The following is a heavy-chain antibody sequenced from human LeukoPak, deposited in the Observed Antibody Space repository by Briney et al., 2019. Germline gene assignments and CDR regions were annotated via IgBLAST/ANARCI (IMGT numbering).Heavy chain of an antibody. D-gene: IGHD3-10*01. V-gene: IGHV3-30*02. J-gene: IGHJ4*02. Sequence: GGSLRLSCEASGFSFSSYGLHWVRQAPGMGLEWVAFIRYDGTNKYYADSVKGRFTISRDNSKNTLSLQMNNLRVDDTAVYYCAKDFLKSITMIRGVRSWMGYFDYWGQGTLVTVSS. CDR3: AKDFLKSITMIRGVRSWMGYFDY. CDR1: GFSFSSYG. CDR2: IRYDGTNK.